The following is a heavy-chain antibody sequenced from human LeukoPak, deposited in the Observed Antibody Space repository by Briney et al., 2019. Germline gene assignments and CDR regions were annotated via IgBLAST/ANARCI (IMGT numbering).Heavy chain of an antibody. Sequence: GGSLRLSCAASGFTFSSYAMHWVRQAPGKGLEWVAVISYDGSNKYYADSVKGRFTISRDNSKNTLYLQMNSLRAEDTAVYYCATHSSSWPWGQGTLVTVSS. D-gene: IGHD6-13*01. CDR1: GFTFSSYA. V-gene: IGHV3-30-3*01. J-gene: IGHJ4*02. CDR2: ISYDGSNK. CDR3: ATHSSSWP.